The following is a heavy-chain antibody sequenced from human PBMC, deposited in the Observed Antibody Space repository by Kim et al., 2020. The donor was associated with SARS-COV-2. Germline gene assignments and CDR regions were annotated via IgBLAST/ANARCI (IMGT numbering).Heavy chain of an antibody. CDR3: MKGGWGWIWDH. Sequence: PGGSLRLSCTTSGFTFTGYAMSWVRQAPGKGLEWVSSIDGSDGTTYYVDSVKGRFTISRDNSKNTLYLQMNSLRADDTAVYYCMKGGWGWIWDHWGQGTRVTVSS. CDR1: GFTFTGYA. CDR2: IDGSDGTT. D-gene: IGHD2-2*03. V-gene: IGHV3-23*01. J-gene: IGHJ4*02.